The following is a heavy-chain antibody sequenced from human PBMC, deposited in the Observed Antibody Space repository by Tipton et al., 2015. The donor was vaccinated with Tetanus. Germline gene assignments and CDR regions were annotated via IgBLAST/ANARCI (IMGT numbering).Heavy chain of an antibody. V-gene: IGHV3-30*18. D-gene: IGHD2-15*01. CDR1: GFRFSYSG. CDR3: AKEFQRARIRFFDS. J-gene: IGHJ4*02. Sequence: QVQLVQSGGGVVQPGRSLRLSCAASGFRFSYSGMHWVRQAPGKGLEWVAVIPFDGRNERYADSVKGRFIISRDNSKNTLYLQMNSLRPEDTSFYYCAKEFQRARIRFFDSWGQGSQVTASS. CDR2: IPFDGRNE.